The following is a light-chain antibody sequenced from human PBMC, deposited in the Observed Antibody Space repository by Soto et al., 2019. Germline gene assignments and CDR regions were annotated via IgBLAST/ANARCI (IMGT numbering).Light chain of an antibody. Sequence: QSVLTQPPSASGSPGQSVTISCTGTSSDVGGYNYVSWYQQHPGKAPKLMIYEVSKRPSGVPDRFSGSKSGNTASLTVSGLQAEDEADYYCSSYAGSTSVVFGGVTKLTVL. CDR3: SSYAGSTSVV. V-gene: IGLV2-8*01. CDR1: SSDVGGYNY. J-gene: IGLJ2*01. CDR2: EVS.